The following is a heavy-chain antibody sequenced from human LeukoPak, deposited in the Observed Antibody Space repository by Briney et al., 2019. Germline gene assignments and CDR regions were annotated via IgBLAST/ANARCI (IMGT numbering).Heavy chain of an antibody. CDR3: ARQGSSSSGYFDY. D-gene: IGHD6-6*01. J-gene: IGHJ4*02. CDR1: GGSISSSSYY. V-gene: IGHV4-39*01. Sequence: SETLSLTCTVSGGSISSSSYYWGWIRQPPGKGLEWIGSIYYSGSTYYNPSLKSRVTISVDTSKNQFSLKLSSVTAADTAVYYCARQGSSSSGYFDYWGQGTLVTVSS. CDR2: IYYSGST.